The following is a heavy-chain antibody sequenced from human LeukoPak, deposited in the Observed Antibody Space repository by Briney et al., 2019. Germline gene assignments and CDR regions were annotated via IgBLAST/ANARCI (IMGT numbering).Heavy chain of an antibody. CDR1: GFKLIGYS. V-gene: IGHV3-48*04. J-gene: IGHJ4*02. Sequence: GGSLRLSCAASGFKLIGYSMNWVRQAPGKGLEWVSYINSSSGTIIYADSVKGRFTISRDNAKNSLYLQMNSLRAEDTAVYYCARHHTDYFDYWGQGTLVTVSS. CDR3: ARHHTDYFDY. CDR2: INSSSGTI.